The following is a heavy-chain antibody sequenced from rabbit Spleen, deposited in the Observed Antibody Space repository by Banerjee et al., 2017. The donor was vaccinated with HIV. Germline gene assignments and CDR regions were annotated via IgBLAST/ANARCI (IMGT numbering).Heavy chain of an antibody. D-gene: IGHD1-1*01. V-gene: IGHV1S40*01. Sequence: QSLEESGGDLVKPGASLTLTCTASGFSFSSSDYMCWVRQAPGKGLEWIACIYIASGSTYYASWAKGRFTISKTSSTTVTLQMTSLTAADTATYFCARDTSSSFSSYGMDLWGPGTLVTVS. J-gene: IGHJ6*01. CDR1: GFSFSSSDY. CDR3: ARDTSSSFSSYGMDL. CDR2: IYIASGST.